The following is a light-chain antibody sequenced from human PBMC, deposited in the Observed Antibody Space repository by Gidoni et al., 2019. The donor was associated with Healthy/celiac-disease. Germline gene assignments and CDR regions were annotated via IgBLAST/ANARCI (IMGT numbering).Light chain of an antibody. J-gene: IGKJ4*01. CDR1: QSVSSY. CDR3: QQRSNWPLT. Sequence: EIVLTQSPATLSLSPGERATLSCRASQSVSSYLAWYQQKPGQAPRLLIYDASNRATGIPARFSGSGSGTAFTLTISSLEPEDFAVYYCQQRSNWPLTFGGGTKVEIQ. V-gene: IGKV3-11*01. CDR2: DAS.